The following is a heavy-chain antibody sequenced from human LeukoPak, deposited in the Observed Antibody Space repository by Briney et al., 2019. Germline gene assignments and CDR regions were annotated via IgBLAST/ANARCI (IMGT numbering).Heavy chain of an antibody. J-gene: IGHJ6*03. D-gene: IGHD3-3*01. CDR2: IYHSGST. CDR1: GGSISSGGYY. CDR3: ARRGEDYDFWSGYYTGYYYMDV. V-gene: IGHV4-30-2*01. Sequence: PSQTLSLTCTVSGGSISSGGYYWSWIRQPPGKGLEWIGYIYHSGSTYYNPSLKSRVTISVDRSKNQFSLKLSSVTAADTAVYYCARRGEDYDFWSGYYTGYYYMDVWGKGTTVTVSS.